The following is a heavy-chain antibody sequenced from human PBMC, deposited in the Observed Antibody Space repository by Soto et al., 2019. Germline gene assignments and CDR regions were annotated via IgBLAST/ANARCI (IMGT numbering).Heavy chain of an antibody. CDR1: GYTFTSYD. CDR2: MNPNSGNT. J-gene: IGHJ6*03. Sequence: ASVKVSCKASGYTFTSYDINWVRQATGQGLEWMGWMNPNSGNTGYAQKFQGRVTMTRNTTISTAYMELSSLRSEDTAVYYCARATNYDFWSGYYVYYYYYMDVWGKGTTVTVSS. CDR3: ARATNYDFWSGYYVYYYYYMDV. V-gene: IGHV1-8*01. D-gene: IGHD3-3*01.